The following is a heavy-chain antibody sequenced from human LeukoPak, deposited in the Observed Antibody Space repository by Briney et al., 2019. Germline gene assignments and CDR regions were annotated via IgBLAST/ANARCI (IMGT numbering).Heavy chain of an antibody. CDR1: GFTFSSFV. CDR2: ISYEDGTNK. Sequence: PGRSLRLSCAASGFTFSSFVMHWVRQAPGKGLEWVSAISYEDGTNKYYADSVKGRFTISRDNSKTTLFLQMNSLRAEDTAIYYCTKERPEEYYESGRYFDFWGQGTLVTVSS. J-gene: IGHJ4*02. CDR3: TKERPEEYYESGRYFDF. D-gene: IGHD3-10*01. V-gene: IGHV3-30*18.